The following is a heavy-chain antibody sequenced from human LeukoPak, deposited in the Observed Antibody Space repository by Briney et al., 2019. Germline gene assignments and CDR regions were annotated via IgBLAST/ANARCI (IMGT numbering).Heavy chain of an antibody. CDR2: ISYDGSNK. Sequence: PGGSLRLSCVASGFIFSKYGMHWVRQAPGKGLEWVAVISYDGSNKDYADSVKGRFTISRDNSKNTLYLQMNSLRAEDTAVYYCVRDQSGGSGSYYAPDYWGQGTLVTVSS. CDR1: GFIFSKYG. V-gene: IGHV3-30*03. J-gene: IGHJ4*02. D-gene: IGHD3-10*01. CDR3: VRDQSGGSGSYYAPDY.